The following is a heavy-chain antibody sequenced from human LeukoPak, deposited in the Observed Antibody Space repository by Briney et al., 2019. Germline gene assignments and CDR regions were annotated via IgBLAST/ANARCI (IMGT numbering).Heavy chain of an antibody. D-gene: IGHD3-9*01. CDR3: ARWEYYDILTGSDYYYYYGMDV. V-gene: IGHV3-23*01. J-gene: IGHJ6*02. Sequence: GGSLRLSCAASGFTFSSYAMSWVRQAPGKGLEWVSAISGSGGSTYYADSVKGRFTISRDNSKNTLYLQMISLRAEDTAVYYCARWEYYDILTGSDYYYYYGMDVWGQGTTVTVSS. CDR1: GFTFSSYA. CDR2: ISGSGGST.